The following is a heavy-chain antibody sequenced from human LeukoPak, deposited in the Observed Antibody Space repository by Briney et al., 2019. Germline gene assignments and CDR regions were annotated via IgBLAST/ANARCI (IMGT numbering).Heavy chain of an antibody. J-gene: IGHJ4*02. D-gene: IGHD3-3*01. CDR3: ARGVGFGVVTPFDY. CDR1: GYTFTSYG. CDR2: IIPIFGTA. V-gene: IGHV1-69*05. Sequence: SVKVSCKASGYTFTSYGISWVRQAPGQGLEWMGGIIPIFGTANYAQKFQGRVTITTDESTSTAYMELSSLRSEDTAVYYCARGVGFGVVTPFDYWGQGTLVTVSS.